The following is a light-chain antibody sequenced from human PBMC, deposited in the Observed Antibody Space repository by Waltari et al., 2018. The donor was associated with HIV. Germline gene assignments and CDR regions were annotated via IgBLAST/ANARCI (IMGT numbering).Light chain of an antibody. V-gene: IGKV3-20*01. CDR2: GAS. Sequence: VLTQSPGTLSLSPGERATLPCRASQSVSSSYLAWYQQRPGQAPRLLIYGASSSAAGIPDRFTGSGSGTDFTLTISRLEPEDFAVYYCQHFDTSLPKYTFGQGTKLEIK. J-gene: IGKJ2*01. CDR1: QSVSSSY. CDR3: QHFDTSLPKYT.